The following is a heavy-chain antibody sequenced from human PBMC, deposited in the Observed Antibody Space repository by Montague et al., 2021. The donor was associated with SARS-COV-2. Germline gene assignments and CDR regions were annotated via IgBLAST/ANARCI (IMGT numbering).Heavy chain of an antibody. V-gene: IGHV2-5*02. D-gene: IGHD2-15*01. CDR2: IYWDDDK. J-gene: IGHJ2*01. CDR3: AHVGMACSGGSCYPKIKDWYFDL. Sequence: PALVKPTQTLTLTCTFSGFSLSTSGVGVGWIRQPPGKALEWLALIYWDDDKRYSPSLKSRLTITKDTSKNQVVLTMTNMDPVDIATYYCAHVGMACSGGSCYPKIKDWYFDLWGRGTLVTVSS. CDR1: GFSLSTSGVG.